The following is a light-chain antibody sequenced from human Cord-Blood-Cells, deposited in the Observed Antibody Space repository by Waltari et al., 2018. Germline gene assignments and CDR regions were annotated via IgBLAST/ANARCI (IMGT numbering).Light chain of an antibody. CDR3: SSYTSSSTWV. V-gene: IGLV2-14*01. CDR1: STAVVGYNY. CDR2: DVS. J-gene: IGLJ3*02. Sequence: QSALTQPASVSGSPGQSIPIPCPGTSTAVVGYNYVSWYQQHTGKAPTLMIYDVSKPPSGVSNRFSGSKSGNTASLTISGLQAEDEADYYCSSYTSSSTWVFGGGTKLTVL.